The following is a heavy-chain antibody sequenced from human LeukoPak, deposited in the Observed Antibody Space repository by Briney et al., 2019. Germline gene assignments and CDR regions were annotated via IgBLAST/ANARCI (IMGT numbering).Heavy chain of an antibody. V-gene: IGHV7-4-1*02. J-gene: IGHJ4*02. CDR3: ARDRRYGVLLPSGDDPAFDY. CDR2: INTNTGKS. D-gene: IGHD5/OR15-5a*01. Sequence: ASVKVSCKASGYTFTSYVMNWVRQAPGQGLEWMGWINTNTGKSTYAQAFTGRFVFSLDTSVRTAYLQISSLEAEDTAVYYCARDRRYGVLLPSGDDPAFDYWGQGTLITVSS. CDR1: GYTFTSYV.